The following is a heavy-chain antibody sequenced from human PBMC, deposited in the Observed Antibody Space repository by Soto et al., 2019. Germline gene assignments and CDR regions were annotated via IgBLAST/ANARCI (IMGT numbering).Heavy chain of an antibody. CDR3: ARHANRNYYDAFAI. CDR1: GGSITSGTYY. J-gene: IGHJ3*02. D-gene: IGHD3-10*01. Sequence: QLQLQESGPGLVKPSETLSLTCTVSGGSITSGTYYWGWIRQPPGKGLEWIGSIYYSGSTYYNPSLKSRATXXVXTXXNQFSLKLTSVTAADTAVYYCARHANRNYYDAFAIWGQGTMVTVSS. V-gene: IGHV4-39*01. CDR2: IYYSGST.